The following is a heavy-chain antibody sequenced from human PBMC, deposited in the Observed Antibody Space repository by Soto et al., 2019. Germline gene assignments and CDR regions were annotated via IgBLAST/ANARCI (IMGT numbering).Heavy chain of an antibody. J-gene: IGHJ4*02. CDR3: LREGEPYSRECRRCGAFDY. Sequence: PGGSQRRSCAASGFNFRIYGMSWVRQAPGKGLEWVANIKEDGKEKYYVDSVKGRFTISRDNAKELLFLQMNSLRADDTAVYYCLREGEPYSRECRRCGAFDYWGQGTPVTVSS. CDR2: IKEDGKEK. V-gene: IGHV3-7*01. CDR1: GFNFRIYG. D-gene: IGHD5-18*01.